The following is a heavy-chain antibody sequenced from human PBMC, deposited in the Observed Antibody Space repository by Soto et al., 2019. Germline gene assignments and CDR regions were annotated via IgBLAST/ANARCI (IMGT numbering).Heavy chain of an antibody. D-gene: IGHD3-10*01. CDR2: ITGSSGRT. CDR1: GFTFNGFA. J-gene: IGHJ4*02. Sequence: PGGSLRLSCAASGFTFNGFAMTWVRQAPGKGLEWVSSITGSSGRTHYADSVKGRFTISRDNSKNTLHLQMTSLRAEDTAVYYCAKRVAGWFYIDYWGQGTQVTVSS. CDR3: AKRVAGWFYIDY. V-gene: IGHV3-23*01.